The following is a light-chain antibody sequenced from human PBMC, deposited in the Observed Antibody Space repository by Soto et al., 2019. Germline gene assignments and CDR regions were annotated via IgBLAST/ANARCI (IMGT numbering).Light chain of an antibody. CDR1: STAVGRYNY. CDR3: SSYTSDSTYV. V-gene: IGLV2-14*01. Sequence: QSALTQPASVSGSPGQSITISCTGTSTAVGRYNYVSWYQQHPGKAPKLMIYDVSNRPSGVSSRFSGSKSGITASLTISGLQAEDEADYYCSSYTSDSTYVFGTGTKVTVL. CDR2: DVS. J-gene: IGLJ1*01.